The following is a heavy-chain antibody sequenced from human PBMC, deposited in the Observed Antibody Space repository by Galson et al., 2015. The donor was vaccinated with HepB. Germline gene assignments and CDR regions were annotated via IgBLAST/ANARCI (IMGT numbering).Heavy chain of an antibody. CDR2: ISSSSSTI. Sequence: SLRLSCAASGFTFSSYSMNWVRQAPGKGLEWVSYISSSSSTIYYADSVKGRFTISRDNAKNSLYLQMNSLRAEDTAVYYCARVSTYYDFWSAGDPYYFDYWGQGTLVTVSS. D-gene: IGHD3-3*01. J-gene: IGHJ4*02. CDR1: GFTFSSYS. CDR3: ARVSTYYDFWSAGDPYYFDY. V-gene: IGHV3-48*01.